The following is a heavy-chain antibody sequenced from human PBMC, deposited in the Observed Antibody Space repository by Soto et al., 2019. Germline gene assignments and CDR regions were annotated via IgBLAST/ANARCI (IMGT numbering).Heavy chain of an antibody. Sequence: XSVKVSCTASGYTSASYAMHWVRQAPGQSLEWMGWINAGNGNTKYSQKFQGRVTITRDTSASTAYMELSSLRAEATAVYYWARSVIVPAAMDRKGNWFDHWGQGNLVTVSS. CDR3: ARSVIVPAAMDRKGNWFDH. CDR1: GYTSASYA. V-gene: IGHV1-3*01. D-gene: IGHD2-2*01. CDR2: INAGNGNT. J-gene: IGHJ5*02.